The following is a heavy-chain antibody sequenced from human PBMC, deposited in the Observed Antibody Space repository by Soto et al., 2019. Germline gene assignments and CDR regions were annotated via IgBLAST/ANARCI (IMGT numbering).Heavy chain of an antibody. D-gene: IGHD3-9*01. CDR1: GGSISSSNW. J-gene: IGHJ3*02. CDR3: AREQRYFDWLGSPPSRSI. Sequence: SETLSLTCAVSGGSISSSNWWSWVRQPPGKGLEWIGEIYHSGSTNYNPSLKSLVTISLDKSKNQFSLKLSSVTAADTAVYYCAREQRYFDWLGSPPSRSIWGQGTMVTVSS. V-gene: IGHV4-4*02. CDR2: IYHSGST.